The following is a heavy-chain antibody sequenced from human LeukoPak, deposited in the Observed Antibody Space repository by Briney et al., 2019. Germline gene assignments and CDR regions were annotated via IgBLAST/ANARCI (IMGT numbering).Heavy chain of an antibody. V-gene: IGHV4-59*08. CDR2: IYYSGST. CDR1: GGSISSYY. Sequence: PSETLSLTCTVSGGSISSYYWSWIRQPPGKGLEWIGYIYYSGSTNCNPSLKSRVTISVDTSKNQFSLKLSSVTAADTAVYYCARALYYDFWSGYQNWFDPWGQGTLVTVSS. D-gene: IGHD3-3*01. CDR3: ARALYYDFWSGYQNWFDP. J-gene: IGHJ5*02.